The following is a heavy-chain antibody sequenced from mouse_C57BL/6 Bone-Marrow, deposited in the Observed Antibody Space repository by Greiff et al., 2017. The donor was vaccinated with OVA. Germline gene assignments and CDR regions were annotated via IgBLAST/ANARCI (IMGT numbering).Heavy chain of an antibody. J-gene: IGHJ4*01. D-gene: IGHD1-1*01. V-gene: IGHV1-81*01. CDR1: GYTFTSYG. Sequence: VQLQQSGAELARPGASVKLSCKASGYTFTSYGISWVKQRTGQGLEWIGEIYPRSGNTYYNEKFKGKATLTADKSSSTAYMELRSLTSEDSAVYFCARGPHWYGSLYYAMDYWGQGTSVTVSS. CDR2: IYPRSGNT. CDR3: ARGPHWYGSLYYAMDY.